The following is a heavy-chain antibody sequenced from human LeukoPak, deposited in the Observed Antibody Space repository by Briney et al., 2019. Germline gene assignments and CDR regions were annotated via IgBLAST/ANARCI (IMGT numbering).Heavy chain of an antibody. CDR2: MNPNSGRP. V-gene: IGHV1-8*03. D-gene: IGHD5-12*01. J-gene: IGHJ4*02. CDR3: ARGRSTGYPYYFEY. CDR1: GYTFTSYD. Sequence: GPSVKVSCKASGYTFTSYDINWVRQATGQGLEWMGWMNPNSGRPGYAQKFQGRVTITRNTSISTAYMELSGLRSEDTAVYYCARGRSTGYPYYFEYWGRRTVVTVSS.